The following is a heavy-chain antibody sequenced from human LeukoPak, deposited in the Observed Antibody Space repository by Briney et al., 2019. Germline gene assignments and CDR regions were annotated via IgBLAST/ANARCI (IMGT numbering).Heavy chain of an antibody. CDR1: GYTFTSYY. CDR2: ISPSGGST. D-gene: IGHD5-18*01. CDR3: ARAGYSYGYFDY. Sequence: ASVKVSCKASGYTFTSYYMHWVRQAPGQGLEWMGIISPSGGSTSYAQKFQGRVTITADESTSTAYMELSSLRSEDTAVYYCARAGYSYGYFDYWGQGTLVTVSS. V-gene: IGHV1-46*01. J-gene: IGHJ4*02.